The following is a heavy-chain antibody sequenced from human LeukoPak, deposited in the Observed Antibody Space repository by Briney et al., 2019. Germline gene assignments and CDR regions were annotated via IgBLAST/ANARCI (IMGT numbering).Heavy chain of an antibody. CDR3: ARDYLGAYCGGDCYSHFDY. D-gene: IGHD2-21*02. J-gene: IGHJ4*02. Sequence: PGGSLRHSCAASGFTFSSYAMHWVRQAPGKGLEWVAVISYDGSNKYYADSVKGRFTISRDNSKSTLYLQMNSLRAEDTAVYYCARDYLGAYCGGDCYSHFDYWGQGTLVTVS. V-gene: IGHV3-30-3*01. CDR1: GFTFSSYA. CDR2: ISYDGSNK.